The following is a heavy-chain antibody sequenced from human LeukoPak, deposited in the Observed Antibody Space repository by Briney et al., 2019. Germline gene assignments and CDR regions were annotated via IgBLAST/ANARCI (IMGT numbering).Heavy chain of an antibody. CDR2: ISSSSSYI. V-gene: IGHV3-21*01. Sequence: GGSLRLSCAASGFTFSSYSMNWVRQAPGKGLEWVSSISSSSSYIYYADSVKGRFTISRDNAKNSLYLQMNSLRAEDTAVYYCARDYYGSGSYYALYYCYYGMDVWGQGTTVTVSS. J-gene: IGHJ6*02. CDR1: GFTFSSYS. D-gene: IGHD3-10*01. CDR3: ARDYYGSGSYYALYYCYYGMDV.